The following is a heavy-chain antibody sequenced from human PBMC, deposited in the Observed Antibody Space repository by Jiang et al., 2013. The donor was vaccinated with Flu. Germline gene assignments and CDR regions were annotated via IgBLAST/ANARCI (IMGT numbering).Heavy chain of an antibody. Sequence: QSGSELKKPGASVTVSCKAAGYTFTNYAINWVRQAPGQGLEWMGWINTNNGNPTYAQGFTGRFVLSLDTSVSTAYLEISSLKAEDTAVYYCARDLSTHVLWTGYRSPPSIWGQGTLVTVS. V-gene: IGHV7-4-1*02. J-gene: IGHJ3*02. D-gene: IGHD3/OR15-3a*01. CDR2: INTNNGNP. CDR1: GYTFTNYA. CDR3: ARDLSTHVLWTGYRSPPSI.